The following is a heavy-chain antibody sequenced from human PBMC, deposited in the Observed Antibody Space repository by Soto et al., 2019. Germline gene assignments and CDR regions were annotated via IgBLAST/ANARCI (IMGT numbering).Heavy chain of an antibody. Sequence: QVHLQESGPGLVRPSETLSLTCTVSGGSFSGYYWSWYRQPPGKGLEWIGYIYYSGSTTYNPSLKSRVIISIDTSEHQFSLRLYSVTAADTAVYYCARGDYRIAAVGHQPSDFWGQGTLVTVSS. CDR3: ARGDYRIAAVGHQPSDF. J-gene: IGHJ4*02. CDR1: GGSFSGYY. V-gene: IGHV4-59*01. D-gene: IGHD6-13*01. CDR2: IYYSGST.